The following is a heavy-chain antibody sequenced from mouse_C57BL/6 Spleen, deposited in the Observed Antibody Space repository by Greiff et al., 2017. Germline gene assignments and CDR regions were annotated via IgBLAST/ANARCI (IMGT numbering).Heavy chain of an antibody. J-gene: IGHJ2*01. D-gene: IGHD3-3*01. CDR3: AREGKGTLYFDY. CDR1: GYAFSSYW. Sequence: QVQLQQSGAELVKPGASVKISCKASGYAFSSYWMNWVKQRPGKGLEWIGQIYPGDGDTNYNGKFKGKATLTADKSSSTAYMQLSSLTSEDSAVXVWAREGKGTLYFDYWGQGTTLTVSS. CDR2: IYPGDGDT. V-gene: IGHV1-80*01.